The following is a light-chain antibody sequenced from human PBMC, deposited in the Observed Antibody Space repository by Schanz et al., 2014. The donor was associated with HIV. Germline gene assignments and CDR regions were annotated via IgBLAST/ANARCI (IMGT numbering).Light chain of an antibody. V-gene: IGLV2-8*01. J-gene: IGLJ3*02. CDR3: TSYTSSSTLVL. CDR1: SSDVGGYNS. Sequence: QSVLTQPPSASGSRGQSVTISCTGTSSDVGGYNSVSWYQQHPGKVPKLMIYEVSKRPSGVPDRFSGSKSGNTASLTVSGLQAEDEADYYCTSYTSSSTLVLFRGGTKLTVL. CDR2: EVS.